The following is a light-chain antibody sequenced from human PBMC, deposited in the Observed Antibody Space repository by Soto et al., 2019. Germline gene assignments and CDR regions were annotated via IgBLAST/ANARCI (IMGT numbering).Light chain of an antibody. CDR3: LQDYNYPYT. CDR1: QVIRSD. J-gene: IGKJ2*01. V-gene: IGKV1-6*01. Sequence: AIQMTQSPSSLSASVGDRVTITCRASQVIRSDLGWYQQKAGKAPKFLIYGASSLQSSVPSRFSGSGSGTDFTLTISSLQPEDFETYYCLQDYNYPYTFGQGTKLEVK. CDR2: GAS.